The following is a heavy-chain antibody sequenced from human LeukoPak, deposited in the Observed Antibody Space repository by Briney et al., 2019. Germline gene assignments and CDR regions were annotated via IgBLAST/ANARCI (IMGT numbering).Heavy chain of an antibody. V-gene: IGHV3-53*01. Sequence: GGSLRLSCAASGFTVSSNYMSWVRQAPGKGLEWVSVIYSGGSTYYADSVKGRFTISRDNSKNTLYLQMNSLRAEDTAVYYCARDLIAVAGNVSDYWGQGTLVTVSS. D-gene: IGHD6-19*01. J-gene: IGHJ4*02. CDR2: IYSGGST. CDR1: GFTVSSNY. CDR3: ARDLIAVAGNVSDY.